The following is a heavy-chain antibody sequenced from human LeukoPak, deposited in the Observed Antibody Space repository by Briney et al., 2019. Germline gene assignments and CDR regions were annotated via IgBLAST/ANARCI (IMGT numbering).Heavy chain of an antibody. CDR1: GFTFSTYA. Sequence: PGGSLRLSCAASGFTFSTYALHWVRQAPGKGLEWVAVISYDGSNKYYVDSVRGRFTISRDNSKNTLYLQMNSLKTEDTAVYYCTTDTARDYYYMDVWGKGTTVTVSS. V-gene: IGHV3-30*04. CDR3: TTDTARDYYYMDV. D-gene: IGHD6-6*01. CDR2: ISYDGSNK. J-gene: IGHJ6*03.